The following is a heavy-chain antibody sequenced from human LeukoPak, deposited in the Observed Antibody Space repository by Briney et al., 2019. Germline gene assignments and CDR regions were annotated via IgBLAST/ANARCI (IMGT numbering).Heavy chain of an antibody. CDR3: ARRSGYSYVDY. CDR2: INHSGST. Sequence: PSETLSLTCAVSGGSFSGYYWSWIRQPPGKGLEWIGEINHSGSTNYNPSLKSRVTISVDTSKNQFSLKLSSVTAADTAVYYCARRSGYSYVDYWGQGTLVTVSS. J-gene: IGHJ4*02. V-gene: IGHV4-34*01. CDR1: GGSFSGYY. D-gene: IGHD5-18*01.